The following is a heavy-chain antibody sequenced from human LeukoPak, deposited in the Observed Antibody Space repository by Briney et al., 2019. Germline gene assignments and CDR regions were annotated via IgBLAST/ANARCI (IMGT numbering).Heavy chain of an antibody. J-gene: IGHJ4*02. D-gene: IGHD5-12*01. CDR2: IKIDGSET. CDR3: ARGRYSGTTYYFDY. Sequence: PGGSLRLSCGASEFTFSTSWMSWVRQVPGKGLEWVANIKIDGSETYYVDSVKGRFTISRDNAKNSLYLQMNSLRAEDTAMYYCARGRYSGTTYYFDYWGQGTLVTVSS. V-gene: IGHV3-7*03. CDR1: EFTFSTSW.